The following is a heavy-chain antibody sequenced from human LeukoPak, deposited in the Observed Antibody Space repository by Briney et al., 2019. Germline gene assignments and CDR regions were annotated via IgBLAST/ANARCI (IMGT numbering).Heavy chain of an antibody. Sequence: SETLSLTCTVSGGSISSGVYYWSWIRQHPGKGLEWIGYIHYSGNTYYNPSLKSRVTISVDTSKNQFSLKLSSVTAADTAVYYCARRGPLLWFGELLRINWFDPWGQGTLVTVSS. D-gene: IGHD3-10*01. V-gene: IGHV4-31*03. CDR3: ARRGPLLWFGELLRINWFDP. J-gene: IGHJ5*02. CDR2: IHYSGNT. CDR1: GGSISSGVYY.